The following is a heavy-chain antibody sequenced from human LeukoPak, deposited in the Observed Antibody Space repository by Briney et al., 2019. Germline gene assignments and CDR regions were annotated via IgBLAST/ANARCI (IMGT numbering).Heavy chain of an antibody. Sequence: GGSLRLSCAASGFTFSSYVMHWVRQAPGKGLEWVALISADGSDKRYADSVKGRFTISRDNSKNTLYLQMNSLRAEDTAVYYCASRYGSGSYAHFDYWGQGTLVTVSS. V-gene: IGHV3-30*14. CDR3: ASRYGSGSYAHFDY. J-gene: IGHJ4*02. CDR2: ISADGSDK. CDR1: GFTFSSYV. D-gene: IGHD3-10*01.